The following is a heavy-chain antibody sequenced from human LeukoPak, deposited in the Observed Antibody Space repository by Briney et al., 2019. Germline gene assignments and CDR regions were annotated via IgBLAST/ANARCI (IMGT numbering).Heavy chain of an antibody. CDR2: IYYSGST. CDR3: ARKQRGYSGYDTSYFDY. J-gene: IGHJ4*02. Sequence: PSETLSLTCAVSGGSISSYYWSWIRQPPGKGLEWIGYIYYSGSTNYNPSLKSRVTISVDTSKNQFSLKLSSVTAADTAVYYCARKQRGYSGYDTSYFDYWGQGTLVTVSS. V-gene: IGHV4-59*01. D-gene: IGHD5-12*01. CDR1: GGSISSYY.